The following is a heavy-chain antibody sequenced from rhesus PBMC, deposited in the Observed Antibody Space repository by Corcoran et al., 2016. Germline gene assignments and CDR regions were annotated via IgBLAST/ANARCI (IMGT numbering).Heavy chain of an antibody. Sequence: QVQLQESGPGLVKPSETLSLTCSVSGGSITDYYWDWIRQPPGKGLEWIGNIYGTESANVYTPSLRSRVTLSVDTSKNHFSLKLNSVTAADTAVYFCARHSYYSGWFLDSWGQGVLVTVSS. J-gene: IGHJ1*01. CDR3: ARHSYYSGWFLDS. CDR2: IYGTESAN. D-gene: IGHD6-31*01. V-gene: IGHV4S11*01. CDR1: GGSITDYY.